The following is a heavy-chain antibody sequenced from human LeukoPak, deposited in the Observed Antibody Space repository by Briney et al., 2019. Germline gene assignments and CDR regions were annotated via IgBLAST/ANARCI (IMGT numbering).Heavy chain of an antibody. J-gene: IGHJ4*02. V-gene: IGHV4-39*01. D-gene: IGHD3-22*01. CDR2: IYYSGNT. CDR1: GGSISSSSYH. CDR3: VRYSSGYCNY. Sequence: PSETLSLTCTVSGGSISSSSYHWGWIRQPPGKGLGWIGTIYYSGNTYYNPSLKSRVTISVDASKNQFSLKLNSVTAADTAVYYCVRYSSGYCNYWGQGTLVTVSS.